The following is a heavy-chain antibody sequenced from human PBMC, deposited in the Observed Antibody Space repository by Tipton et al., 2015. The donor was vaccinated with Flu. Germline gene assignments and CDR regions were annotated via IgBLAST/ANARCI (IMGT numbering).Heavy chain of an antibody. D-gene: IGHD3-10*01. CDR1: GASISSYY. J-gene: IGHJ4*02. CDR3: ARGSGSGTFVIFDY. CDR2: IYYSGIT. V-gene: IGHV4-59*01. Sequence: LRLSCTVSGASISSYYWSWIRQPPGKGLEWIGYIYYSGITNYNPSLKSRVTISVDTSKNQFSLRLSSVTAADTAVYYCARGSGSGTFVIFDYWGQGTLVAVSS.